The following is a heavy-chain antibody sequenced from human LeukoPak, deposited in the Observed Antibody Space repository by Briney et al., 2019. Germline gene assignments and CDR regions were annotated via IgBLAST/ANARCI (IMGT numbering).Heavy chain of an antibody. V-gene: IGHV4-34*01. CDR1: GGSITGYY. J-gene: IGHJ4*02. D-gene: IGHD3-9*01. CDR3: ARGNILTGYCFDF. CDR2: IHYTGAT. Sequence: SETLSLTCAVYGGSITGYYWSWIRQTPGRGLEGVGEIHYTGATSYNPSLKSRATISTDTSKNQFSLRLSSVTAADTAVYYCARGNILTGYCFDFWGQGALVTVSS.